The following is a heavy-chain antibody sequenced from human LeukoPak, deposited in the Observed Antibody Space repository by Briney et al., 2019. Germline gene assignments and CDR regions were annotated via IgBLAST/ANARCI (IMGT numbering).Heavy chain of an antibody. CDR3: AKGRLPTDY. J-gene: IGHJ4*02. CDR2: ISDSDESI. CDR1: GFNYSIYA. V-gene: IGHV3-23*01. Sequence: GGSLRLSCAASGFNYSIYAMSWVREAPGKGLEWVSEISDSDESIDYADVVKGRFTISRDNSKNTLYLQMNSLRAEDTAVYCCAKGRLPTDYWGQGTLVTVSS.